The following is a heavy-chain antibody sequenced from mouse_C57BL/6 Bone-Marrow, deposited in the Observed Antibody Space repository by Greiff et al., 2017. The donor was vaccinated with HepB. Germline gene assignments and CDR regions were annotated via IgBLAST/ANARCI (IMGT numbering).Heavy chain of an antibody. CDR1: GYTFTSYW. J-gene: IGHJ1*03. CDR3: ARFITTVVARYFDV. Sequence: QVQLQQSGAELVKPGASVKMSCKASGYTFTSYWITWVKQRPGQGLEWIGDIYPGSGSTNYNEKFKSKATLTVDTSSSTAYMQLSSLTSEDSAVYYCARFITTVVARYFDVWGTGTTVTVSS. D-gene: IGHD1-1*01. CDR2: IYPGSGST. V-gene: IGHV1-55*01.